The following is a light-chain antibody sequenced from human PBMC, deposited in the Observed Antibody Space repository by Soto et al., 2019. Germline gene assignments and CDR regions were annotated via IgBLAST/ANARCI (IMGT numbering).Light chain of an antibody. Sequence: DIQMTQSPSTLPASVGDRVTITCRASQSISNWLAWYQQKPGTAPKVLIYHASNLQSGVPSRFSGSGSGTEFTLSISSLQSEDFAVYYCQQYNTWPRTFGQGTKVDIK. CDR3: QQYNTWPRT. J-gene: IGKJ1*01. CDR2: HAS. CDR1: QSISNW. V-gene: IGKV1-5*01.